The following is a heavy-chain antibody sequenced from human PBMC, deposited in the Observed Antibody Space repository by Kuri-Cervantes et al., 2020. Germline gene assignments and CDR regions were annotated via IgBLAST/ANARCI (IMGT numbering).Heavy chain of an antibody. CDR2: ISYDGSNT. D-gene: IGHD4-17*01. J-gene: IGHJ1*01. Sequence: GGSLRLSCAASGFTFNSCGMHWVRQAPGKGLEWVTVISYDGSNTYYADSVKGRFTISRDNSKNTLYLQMNSLRAEDTAVYYCARDVYGDYEYFQHWGQGALVTVSS. CDR1: GFTFNSCG. V-gene: IGHV3-30*03. CDR3: ARDVYGDYEYFQH.